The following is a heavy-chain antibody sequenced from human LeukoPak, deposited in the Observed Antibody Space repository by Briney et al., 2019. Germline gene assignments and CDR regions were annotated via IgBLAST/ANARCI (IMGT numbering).Heavy chain of an antibody. V-gene: IGHV3-30*03. CDR2: ISYDGSNK. D-gene: IGHD3-3*01. CDR1: GFTFSSYG. J-gene: IGHJ4*02. CDR3: ARDPAKFWSGHDY. Sequence: GGSLRLSCTASGFTFSSYGMHWVRQAPGKGLEWVAVISYDGSNKYYADSVKGRFTISRDNSKNTLYVQMNSLRAEDTAVYYCARDPAKFWSGHDYWGQGTLVTVSS.